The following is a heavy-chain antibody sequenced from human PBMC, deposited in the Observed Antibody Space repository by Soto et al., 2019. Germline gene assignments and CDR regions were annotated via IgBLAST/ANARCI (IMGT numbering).Heavy chain of an antibody. Sequence: PGGSLRLSCAASGFTFSSYVMYWVRQAPGKGLEYVSAINNNGGTTYYANSVKGRFTIARDNSKNTLYLQMGSPRAEDMAVYYCARNYGGNSYAFDIWGQGTMVTVSS. J-gene: IGHJ3*02. CDR1: GFTFSSYV. CDR3: ARNYGGNSYAFDI. CDR2: INNNGGTT. D-gene: IGHD2-21*02. V-gene: IGHV3-64*01.